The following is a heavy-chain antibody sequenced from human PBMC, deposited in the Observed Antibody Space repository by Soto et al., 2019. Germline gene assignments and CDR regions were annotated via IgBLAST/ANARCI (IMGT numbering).Heavy chain of an antibody. CDR1: GFTFSSYA. J-gene: IGHJ4*02. V-gene: IGHV3-23*01. Sequence: EVQLLESGGGLVQPGGSLRLSCAASGFTFSSYAMSWVRQAPGKGLEWVSAISGSGGSTYYADSVKGRFTISRDNSKNTLYLQMNSLRAKDTAVYYCAKVSVGATLYLDYWGQGTLVTVSS. CDR2: ISGSGGST. CDR3: AKVSVGATLYLDY. D-gene: IGHD1-26*01.